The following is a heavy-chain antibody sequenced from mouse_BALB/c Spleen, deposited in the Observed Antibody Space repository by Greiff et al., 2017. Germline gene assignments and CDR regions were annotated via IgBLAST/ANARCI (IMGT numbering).Heavy chain of an antibody. CDR3: ARRGVGGAMDY. Sequence: EVNLVESGGGLVKPGGSLKLSCAASGFTFSDYYMYWVRQTPEKRLEWVATISDGGSYTYYPDSVKGRFTISRDNAKNNLYLQMSSLKSEDTAMYYCARRGVGGAMDYWGQGTSVTVSS. J-gene: IGHJ4*01. V-gene: IGHV5-4*02. CDR2: ISDGGSYT. CDR1: GFTFSDYY. D-gene: IGHD1-1*01.